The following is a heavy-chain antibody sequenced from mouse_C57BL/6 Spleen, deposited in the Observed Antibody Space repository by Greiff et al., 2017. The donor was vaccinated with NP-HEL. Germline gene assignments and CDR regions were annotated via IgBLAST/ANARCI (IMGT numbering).Heavy chain of an antibody. CDR2: ISSGSSTI. Sequence: DVMLVESGGGLVKPGGSLKLSCAASGFTFSDYGMHWVRQAPEKGLEWVAYISSGSSTIYYADTVKGRFTISRDNAKNNLSLQMTSLRSEDTAMYYCARDVSMDYWGQGTSVTVSS. V-gene: IGHV5-17*01. CDR1: GFTFSDYG. J-gene: IGHJ4*01. CDR3: ARDVSMDY.